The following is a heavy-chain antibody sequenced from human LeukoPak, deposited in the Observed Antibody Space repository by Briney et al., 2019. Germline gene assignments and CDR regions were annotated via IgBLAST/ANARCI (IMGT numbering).Heavy chain of an antibody. CDR3: ARDLEQVYYYGSGSYGPPNWLDP. CDR1: GGTFSSYA. CDR2: IIPILGIA. D-gene: IGHD3-10*01. V-gene: IGHV1-69*04. Sequence: SVKVSCKASGGTFSSYAISWVRQAPGQGLEWMGRIIPILGIANYAQKFQGRVTITADKSTSTAYMELSSLRSEDTAVYYCARDLEQVYYYGSGSYGPPNWLDPWGQGTLVTVSS. J-gene: IGHJ5*02.